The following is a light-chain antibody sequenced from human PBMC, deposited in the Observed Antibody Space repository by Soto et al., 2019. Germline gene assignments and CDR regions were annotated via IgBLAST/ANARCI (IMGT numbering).Light chain of an antibody. Sequence: DIQMTQSPSSLSASVGDRVTISCRASQTISRDLTWYQQKLGKAPNLLIFRASTLQPGVPPRFSGSGSGTDFTLIIRILQPEDFGTYFCQQSYSTPWTFGQGTQVEIK. V-gene: IGKV1-39*01. CDR3: QQSYSTPWT. CDR1: QTISRD. CDR2: RAS. J-gene: IGKJ1*01.